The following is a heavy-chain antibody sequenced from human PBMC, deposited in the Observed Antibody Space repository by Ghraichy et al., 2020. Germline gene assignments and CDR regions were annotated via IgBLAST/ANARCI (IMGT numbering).Heavy chain of an antibody. CDR3: ARDRSHAYYYDSSGYFLRDYYYYMDV. D-gene: IGHD3-22*01. J-gene: IGHJ6*03. CDR2: IIPIFGTA. V-gene: IGHV1-69*01. Sequence: VKVSCKASGGTFSSYAISWVRQAPGQGLEWMGGIIPIFGTANYAQKFQGRVTITADESTSTAYMELSSLRSEDTAVYYCARDRSHAYYYDSSGYFLRDYYYYMDVWGKGTTVTVSS. CDR1: GGTFSSYA.